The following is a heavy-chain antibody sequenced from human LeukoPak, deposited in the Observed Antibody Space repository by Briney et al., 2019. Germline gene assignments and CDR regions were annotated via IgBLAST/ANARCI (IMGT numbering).Heavy chain of an antibody. CDR2: IWYDGSYK. CDR1: GFTFSSYG. Sequence: GGSLRLSCAASGFTFSSYGMHWVRQAPGKGLEWVAVIWYDGSYKYYADSVEGRFTISRDNSKNTLYLQMNSLRAEDTAVYYCAKGAGRDSSGWYWYFDLWGRGTLVTVSS. J-gene: IGHJ2*01. CDR3: AKGAGRDSSGWYWYFDL. D-gene: IGHD6-19*01. V-gene: IGHV3-33*06.